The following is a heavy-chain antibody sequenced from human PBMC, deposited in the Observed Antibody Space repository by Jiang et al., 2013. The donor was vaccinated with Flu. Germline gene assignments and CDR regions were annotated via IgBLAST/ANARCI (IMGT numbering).Heavy chain of an antibody. CDR1: GGSISSADYY. CDR3: ARDLTGRIAALGFDN. D-gene: IGHD6-13*01. J-gene: IGHJ4*02. CDR2: IYYGGTT. V-gene: IGHV4-30-4*01. Sequence: GLVKPSQTLSLSCTVSGGSISSADYYWSWIRQPPGKGLEWIGNIYYGGTTFYSPSLKSRVTISVDTSKNQFSLRLSSVTAADTAVYYCARDLTGRIAALGFDNWGQGTLVTVSS.